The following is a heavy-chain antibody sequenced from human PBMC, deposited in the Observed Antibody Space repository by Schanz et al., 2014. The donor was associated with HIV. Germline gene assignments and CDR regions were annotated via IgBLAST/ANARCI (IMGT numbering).Heavy chain of an antibody. J-gene: IGHJ4*02. CDR1: GETFSNYV. CDR2: IIPISGTA. CDR3: ARDSPVAAGTLDY. V-gene: IGHV1-69*01. Sequence: QVQLVQSGAEVKKPGSSVRVSCKASGETFSNYVISWVRQAPGQGLEWMGGIIPISGTANYAQKFQGRATITADESTSTAYMELSSLRSEDTAVYYCARDSPVAAGTLDYWGQGTRVTVSS. D-gene: IGHD6-13*01.